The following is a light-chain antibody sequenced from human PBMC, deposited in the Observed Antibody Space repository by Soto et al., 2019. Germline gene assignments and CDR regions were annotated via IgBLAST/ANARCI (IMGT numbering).Light chain of an antibody. CDR1: QTISSW. V-gene: IGKV1-5*03. CDR2: KAS. CDR3: QHYNSYSEA. Sequence: DIQMTQSPSTLSGSVGDRVTITCRASQTISSWLAWYQKKPGKAPKLPIYKASTLKSGVPSRFSGSGSGTEFNLTISRLQTDDFATYYCQHYNSYSEAFGQGTKLDIK. J-gene: IGKJ1*01.